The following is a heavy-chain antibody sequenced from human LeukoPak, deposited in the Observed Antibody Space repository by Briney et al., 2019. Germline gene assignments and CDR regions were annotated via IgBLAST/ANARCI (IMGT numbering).Heavy chain of an antibody. D-gene: IGHD3-22*01. V-gene: IGHV4-34*01. J-gene: IGHJ3*02. Sequence: PSETLSLTCAVYGGSFSGYYWSWIRQPPGKGLEWIGEINHSGSTNYNPSLKSRVTISVDTSKNQFSLKLSSVTAADTAVYYCARGPHYPQYYYDGSGAFDIWGQGTMVTVSS. CDR1: GGSFSGYY. CDR3: ARGPHYPQYYYDGSGAFDI. CDR2: INHSGST.